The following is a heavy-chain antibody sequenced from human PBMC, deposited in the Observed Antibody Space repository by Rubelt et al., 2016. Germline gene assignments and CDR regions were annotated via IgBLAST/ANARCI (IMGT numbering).Heavy chain of an antibody. CDR2: IYYSGSS. CDR1: GGSISSPRYN. V-gene: IGHV4-39*01. Sequence: QVQLQESGPGLVKPSETLSLTCTFSGGSISSPRYNWGWIRQPPGKGLEWIGSIYYSGSSYYNPSRKGLGTMAVETSESQLSLRLSSVTAADTAIYYCARHCLRTTGDSESDSWGQGTLVTVSS. J-gene: IGHJ4*02. D-gene: IGHD1-14*01. CDR3: ARHCLRTTGDSESDS.